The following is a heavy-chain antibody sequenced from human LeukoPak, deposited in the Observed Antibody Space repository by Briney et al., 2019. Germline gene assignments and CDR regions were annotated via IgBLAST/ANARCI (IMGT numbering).Heavy chain of an antibody. CDR3: ARHLSGVAGYTYGRGIDY. CDR2: IKKDGSEK. CDR1: GFTFSSYW. J-gene: IGHJ4*02. D-gene: IGHD5-18*01. Sequence: GGSLRLSCAASGFTFSSYWMSWVRQAPGKGLEWVANIKKDGSEKYYVDSVKGRFTISRDSAKTSLYLQMISLRAEDTAVYYCARHLSGVAGYTYGRGIDYWGQGTLVTVSS. V-gene: IGHV3-7*01.